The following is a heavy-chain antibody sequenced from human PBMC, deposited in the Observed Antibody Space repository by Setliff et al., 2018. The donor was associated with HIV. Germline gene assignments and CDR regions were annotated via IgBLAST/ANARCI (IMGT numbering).Heavy chain of an antibody. V-gene: IGHV3-48*01. CDR3: VGGHYDLWSGYVNYYLDL. CDR1: GFTFSSSN. CDR2: ISSRSTTI. D-gene: IGHD3-3*01. J-gene: IGHJ4*02. Sequence: LSLSCAASGFTFSSSNMNWVRQAPGKGLEWLSFISSRSTTIYYADSVKGRFTISRDNSKNTLYLRMDSLRPEDTALYYCVGGHYDLWSGYVNYYLDLWGQGTLVTVSS.